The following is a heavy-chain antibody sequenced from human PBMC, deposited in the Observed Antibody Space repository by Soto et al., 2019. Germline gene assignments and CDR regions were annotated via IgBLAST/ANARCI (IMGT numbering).Heavy chain of an antibody. D-gene: IGHD3-10*01. CDR2: IKQDGSEK. CDR1: GFTFSSYW. CDR3: ARVYYYYGSGSYYKEFDD. Sequence: GGSLRLSCAASGFTFSSYWMSWVRQAPGKGLEWVANIKQDGSEKYYVDSVKGRFTISRDNAKNSLYLQMNSLRAEDTAVYYCARVYYYYGSGSYYKEFDDWGQGTLVTVSS. J-gene: IGHJ4*02. V-gene: IGHV3-7*01.